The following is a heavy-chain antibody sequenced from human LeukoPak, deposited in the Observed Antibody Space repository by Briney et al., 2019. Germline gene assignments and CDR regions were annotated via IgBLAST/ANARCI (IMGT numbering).Heavy chain of an antibody. V-gene: IGHV1-18*01. Sequence: ASVKVSCKASGYTFTSYGISWVRQAPGQGLEWMGWISAYNGNTNYAQKLQGRVTMTTDTSTSTAYMELRSLRSDDTAVYYCARDGPSTPYDFWSGSKPLDYWGQGTLVTVSS. CDR3: ARDGPSTPYDFWSGSKPLDY. D-gene: IGHD3-3*01. J-gene: IGHJ4*02. CDR2: ISAYNGNT. CDR1: GYTFTSYG.